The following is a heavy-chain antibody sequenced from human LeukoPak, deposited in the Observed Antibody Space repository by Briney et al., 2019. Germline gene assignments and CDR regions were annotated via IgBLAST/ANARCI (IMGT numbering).Heavy chain of an antibody. J-gene: IGHJ4*02. CDR3: ASGLSTVTTLFY. CDR2: IIPIFGTA. Sequence: SVKVSCKASGGTFSSYAISWVRQAPGQGLKWMGGIIPIFGTANYAQKFQGRVTITTDESTSTAYMELSSLRSEDTAVYYCASGLSTVTTLFYWGQGTLVTVSS. V-gene: IGHV1-69*05. D-gene: IGHD4-17*01. CDR1: GGTFSSYA.